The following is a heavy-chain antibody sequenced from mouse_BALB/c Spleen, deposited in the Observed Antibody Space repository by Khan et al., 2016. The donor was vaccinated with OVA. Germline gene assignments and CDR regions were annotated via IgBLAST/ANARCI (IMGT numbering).Heavy chain of an antibody. CDR2: ITPNNGGT. CDR3: ARGGFGSAFAY. CDR1: GYAFTDYN. D-gene: IGHD1-1*01. V-gene: IGHV1-18*01. J-gene: IGHJ3*01. Sequence: VRLQQSGPELVKPGASVKIPCKASGYAFTDYNMDWVKQSHGKSLEWIGDITPNNGGTIYNQKFKDKATLTVDRSSNTAYMELRSLTSEDTAVYYCARGGFGSAFAYWGQGTLVTVSA.